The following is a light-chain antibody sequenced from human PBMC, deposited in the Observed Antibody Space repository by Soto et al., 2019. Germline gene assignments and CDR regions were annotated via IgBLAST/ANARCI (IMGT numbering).Light chain of an antibody. CDR3: QQYGSAPWT. V-gene: IGKV3-20*01. J-gene: IGKJ1*01. CDR1: QSVNNKY. CDR2: GAT. Sequence: EIVLTQSPATLSLSPGERATISCRASQSVNNKYVAWHQQKVGQPPRLLIYGATNSARGIPNRFGGSWSGTDFTLTVSRLEPDDFVVYHWQQYGSAPWTFGQGTKVE.